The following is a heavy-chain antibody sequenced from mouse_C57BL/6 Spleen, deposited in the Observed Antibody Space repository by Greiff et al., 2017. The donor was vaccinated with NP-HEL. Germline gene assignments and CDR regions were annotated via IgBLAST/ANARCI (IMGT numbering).Heavy chain of an antibody. D-gene: IGHD2-2*01. CDR1: GYTFTIYW. Sequence: QVQLQQSGAELVKPGASVKLSCKASGYTFTIYWMHWLKQRPGRGLEWIGRIDPNSGGTKYNEKFKSKATLTVDKPSSTAYMQLSSLTSEDSAVYFCARSRGLRWYFDVWGTGTTVTVSS. J-gene: IGHJ1*03. V-gene: IGHV1-72*01. CDR3: ARSRGLRWYFDV. CDR2: IDPNSGGT.